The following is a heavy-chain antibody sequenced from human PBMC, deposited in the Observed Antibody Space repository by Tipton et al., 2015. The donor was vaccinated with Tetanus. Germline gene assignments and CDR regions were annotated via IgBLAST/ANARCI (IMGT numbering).Heavy chain of an antibody. V-gene: IGHV3-11*01. J-gene: IGHJ4*02. CDR2: ISSRDNTI. Sequence: SLRLSCTGSGFTLRDYSMSWLRQAPGKGLEWVSYISSRDNTIYYADSVKGRFTISRDDAKSSLYLHMYTVRADDTAVYYCARDRDGDYAAFDYWGQGTLVTVSS. CDR3: ARDRDGDYAAFDY. CDR1: GFTLRDYS. D-gene: IGHD4-17*01.